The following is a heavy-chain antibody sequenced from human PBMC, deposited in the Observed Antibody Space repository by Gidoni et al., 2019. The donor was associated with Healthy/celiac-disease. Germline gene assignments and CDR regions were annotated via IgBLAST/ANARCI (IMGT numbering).Heavy chain of an antibody. Sequence: QVQLVQSGAEVTKPGASVKVSCRASGYTFPSYGISWGRQAPGQGLEWMGWISAYTDNTNKAQKVQGRGTMTTDTSTSTAYMELRSLRSDDTAVYYCARVRSSGPNGVAFDIWGQGTMVTVSS. CDR1: GYTFPSYG. CDR3: ARVRSSGPNGVAFDI. V-gene: IGHV1-18*01. D-gene: IGHD6-19*01. J-gene: IGHJ3*02. CDR2: ISAYTDNT.